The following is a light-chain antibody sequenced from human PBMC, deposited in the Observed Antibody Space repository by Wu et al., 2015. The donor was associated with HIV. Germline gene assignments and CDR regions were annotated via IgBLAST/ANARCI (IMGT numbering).Light chain of an antibody. V-gene: IGKV3-11*01. J-gene: IGKJ4*01. Sequence: EIVLTQSPATLSLSPGERATLSCRASQSVNNYLAWYQQKPGQAPRLLIYDVSNRATGIPARFSGSGSGTDFTLTISSLEPEILQFITVQQRSTWPLTFGGGTKVRIK. CDR3: QQRSTWPLT. CDR1: QSVNNY. CDR2: DVS.